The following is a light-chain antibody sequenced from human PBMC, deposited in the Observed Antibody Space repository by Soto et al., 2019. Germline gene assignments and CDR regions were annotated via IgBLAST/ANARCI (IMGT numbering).Light chain of an antibody. J-gene: IGLJ1*01. CDR3: VSYTSSTTYV. CDR1: SSDVGGSNF. CDR2: DVA. Sequence: QSVQTQPASVSDFPGQSITISCTGTSSDVGGSNFVSWYQQHPGKPPKLIVYDVANRPSGVSNRFSGSKSGSTASLIISRLQTEDEADYYCVSYTSSTTYVFGTGTKVTVL. V-gene: IGLV2-14*03.